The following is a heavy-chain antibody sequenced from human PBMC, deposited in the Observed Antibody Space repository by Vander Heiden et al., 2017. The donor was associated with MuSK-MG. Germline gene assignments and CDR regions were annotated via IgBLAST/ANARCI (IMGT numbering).Heavy chain of an antibody. J-gene: IGHJ5*02. Sequence: EVQLLESGGGLVQPGGSLSLSCAASGVTFSSYAMTWVRQAPGKGREWVSAISVSGGSTYYADSVKGRFTISRDNSKNTLYLQMNSLRAEDTAVYYCAKYPPLEWFTWFDPWGQGTLGNVAS. CDR1: GVTFSSYA. CDR2: ISVSGGST. V-gene: IGHV3-23*01. D-gene: IGHD3-3*01. CDR3: AKYPPLEWFTWFDP.